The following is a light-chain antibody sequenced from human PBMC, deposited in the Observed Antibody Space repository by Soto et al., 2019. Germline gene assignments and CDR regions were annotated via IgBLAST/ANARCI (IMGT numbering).Light chain of an antibody. Sequence: DIQLTQSPSSLSASVGDRVTITCRASQGITNYLAWYQQNPGKVPKLLIYEASTLHSGVPSRFSGSGSGTDFTLTISSLQPEDVATYYCLKYNRAPDTFGPGTNVDIK. CDR1: QGITNY. J-gene: IGKJ3*01. V-gene: IGKV1-27*01. CDR3: LKYNRAPDT. CDR2: EAS.